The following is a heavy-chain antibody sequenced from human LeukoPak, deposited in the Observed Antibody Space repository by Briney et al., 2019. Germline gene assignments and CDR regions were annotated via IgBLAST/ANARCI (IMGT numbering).Heavy chain of an antibody. CDR1: RFTFDDYA. CDR3: AKDVAARLQYYYYGMDV. D-gene: IGHD6-6*01. Sequence: GRSLRLSCAASRFTFDDYAMHWVRQAPGTGLEGVSGISWNSGSIGYADSVKGRFTISRDNANNSLYLQMNSLRAEDTALYYCAKDVAARLQYYYYGMDVWGQGTTVTVSS. V-gene: IGHV3-9*01. J-gene: IGHJ6*02. CDR2: ISWNSGSI.